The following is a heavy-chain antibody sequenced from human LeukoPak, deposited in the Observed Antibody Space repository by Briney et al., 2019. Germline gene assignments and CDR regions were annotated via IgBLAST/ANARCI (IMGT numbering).Heavy chain of an antibody. CDR3: AKSESRRTMIVVVITPFDY. CDR1: GYTFSSYA. D-gene: IGHD3-22*01. CDR2: ISGSGGST. J-gene: IGHJ4*02. V-gene: IGHV3-23*01. Sequence: GGSLRLSCAASGYTFSSYAMSWVRQAPGKGLEWVSAISGSGGSTYYADSVKGRFTISRDNSKNTQYLQMNSLRAEDTAVYYCAKSESRRTMIVVVITPFDYWGQGTLVTVSS.